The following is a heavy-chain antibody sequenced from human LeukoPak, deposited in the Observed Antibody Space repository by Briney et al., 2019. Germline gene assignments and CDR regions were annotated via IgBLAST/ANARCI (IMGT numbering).Heavy chain of an antibody. Sequence: QPGGSLRLSCAASGFTFSSYVMHWVRQAPGKGLEWLASISYDGSKKFYADSLKGRFTVSRDNSKNTLYLQMNSLRPEDTSVFYCALDKVAVGDYWGQGTLVTVSS. V-gene: IGHV3-30*03. D-gene: IGHD6-19*01. CDR2: ISYDGSKK. CDR3: ALDKVAVGDY. J-gene: IGHJ4*02. CDR1: GFTFSSYV.